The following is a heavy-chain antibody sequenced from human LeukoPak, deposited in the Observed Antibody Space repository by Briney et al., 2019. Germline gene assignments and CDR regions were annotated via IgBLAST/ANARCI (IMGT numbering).Heavy chain of an antibody. D-gene: IGHD6-25*01. CDR2: IYYSGST. CDR1: GGSISSYY. CDR3: ASSEPRLNSSDAFDI. V-gene: IGHV4-59*01. Sequence: KPSETLSLTCTVSGGSISSYYWSWIRQPPGKGLEWIGYIYYSGSTNYNPSLKSRVTISVDTSKNQFSLKLSSVTAADTAVYYCASSEPRLNSSDAFDIWGQGTMVTVSS. J-gene: IGHJ3*02.